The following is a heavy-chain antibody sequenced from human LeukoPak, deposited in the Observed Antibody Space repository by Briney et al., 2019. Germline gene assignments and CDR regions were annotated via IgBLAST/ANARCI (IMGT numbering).Heavy chain of an antibody. Sequence: GESLKISCKGSGYNFTNYWIGWVRQMPGKGLEWMGIIYPGDSDTRYSPSFQGQVTISADKFISTAYLQWSSLKASDTAMYYCARHSSSVAGAFDIWGQGTMVTVPS. CDR1: GYNFTNYW. J-gene: IGHJ3*02. D-gene: IGHD6-6*01. CDR3: ARHSSSVAGAFDI. CDR2: IYPGDSDT. V-gene: IGHV5-51*01.